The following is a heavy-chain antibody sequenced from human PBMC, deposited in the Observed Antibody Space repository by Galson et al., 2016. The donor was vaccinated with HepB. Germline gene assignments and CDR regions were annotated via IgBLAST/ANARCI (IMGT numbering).Heavy chain of an antibody. CDR3: TVGATYDFWSGYYMLDP. J-gene: IGHJ5*02. Sequence: SCATSGFGFSHAWMHWVRQAPGKGLEWVGRIKSKSDGETTHYAAPVKGRFAISRDDSKNTLYLQINSLKTEDTAVYYCTVGATYDFWSGYYMLDPWGQGTLVTVSS. CDR2: IKSKSDGETT. CDR1: GFGFSHAW. V-gene: IGHV3-15*07. D-gene: IGHD3-3*01.